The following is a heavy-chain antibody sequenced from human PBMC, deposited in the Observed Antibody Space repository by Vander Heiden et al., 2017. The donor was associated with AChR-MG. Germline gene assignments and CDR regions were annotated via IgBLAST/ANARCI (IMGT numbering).Heavy chain of an antibody. J-gene: IGHJ4*02. D-gene: IGHD5-18*01. V-gene: IGHV3-23*01. CDR2: ISGSGIST. CDR3: AKDSRHTGMDNDY. CDR1: GFTFSRSP. Sequence: EVQLLESGGGLLQPGGSLRLSCAASGFTFSRSPMTWLRPAPGKGLEWVSAISGSGISTYYADAVKGRFTISRDNSKNTLYLQMKSLRAEDTAIYYCAKDSRHTGMDNDYWGQGTLVTVSS.